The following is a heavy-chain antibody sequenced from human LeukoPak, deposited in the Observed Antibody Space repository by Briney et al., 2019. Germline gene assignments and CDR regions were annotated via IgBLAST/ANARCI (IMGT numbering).Heavy chain of an antibody. J-gene: IGHJ4*02. CDR2: IYYSGST. CDR1: GGSISSYY. D-gene: IGHD2-8*02. CDR3: ARGYWFYFDY. Sequence: SETLSLTCTVSGGSISSYYWSWIRQPPGKGLEWIGYIYYSGSTNYNPSLKSRVTISVDTSKNQFSLRLSSVTAADTAVYYCARGYWFYFDYWGQGTLVTVSS. V-gene: IGHV4-59*08.